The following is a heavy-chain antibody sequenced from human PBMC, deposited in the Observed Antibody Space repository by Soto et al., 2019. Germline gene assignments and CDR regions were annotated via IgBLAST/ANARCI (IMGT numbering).Heavy chain of an antibody. CDR1: GFTFSSYA. D-gene: IGHD4-4*01. Sequence: GGSLRLSCAASGFTFSSYAMSWVRQAPGKGLEWVSAISGSGGSTYYADSGKGRFTISRDNSKNTLYLQMNSLRAEDTAVYYCAKDMTTVTTFPYYYYYYMDVWGKGTTVTVSS. J-gene: IGHJ6*03. CDR3: AKDMTTVTTFPYYYYYYMDV. V-gene: IGHV3-23*01. CDR2: ISGSGGST.